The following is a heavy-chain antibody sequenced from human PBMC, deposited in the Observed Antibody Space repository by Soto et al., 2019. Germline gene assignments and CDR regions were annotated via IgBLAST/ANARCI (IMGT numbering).Heavy chain of an antibody. CDR2: ISYDGSNK. CDR3: AKAGVYGSGPWGDY. J-gene: IGHJ4*02. CDR1: GFTFSSYG. Sequence: QVQLVESGGGVVQPGRSLRLSCAASGFTFSSYGMHWVRQAPGKGLEWVAVISYDGSNKYYADSVQGRFTISRDNSKNTLYLQMNSLRAEDTAVYYCAKAGVYGSGPWGDYWGQGTLVTVSS. V-gene: IGHV3-30*18. D-gene: IGHD3-10*01.